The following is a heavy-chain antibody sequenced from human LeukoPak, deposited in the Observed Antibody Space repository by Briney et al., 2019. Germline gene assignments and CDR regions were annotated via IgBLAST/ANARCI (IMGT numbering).Heavy chain of an antibody. CDR1: GFTFSSYA. V-gene: IGHV3-23*01. Sequence: RGSLRLSCAASGFTFSSYAMSWVRQAPGKGLEWVSAISGSGGSTYYADSVKGRFTISRDNSKNTLYLQMNSLRAEDTAVYYCARAEVPAAIPLWYYYYGMDVWGQGTTVTVSS. CDR2: ISGSGGST. J-gene: IGHJ6*02. D-gene: IGHD2-2*02. CDR3: ARAEVPAAIPLWYYYYGMDV.